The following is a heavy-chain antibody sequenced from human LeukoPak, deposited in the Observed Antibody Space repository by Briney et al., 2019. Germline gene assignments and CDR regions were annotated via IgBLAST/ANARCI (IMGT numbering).Heavy chain of an antibody. CDR2: IYYSGST. J-gene: IGHJ4*02. V-gene: IGHV4-59*12. CDR1: GCSISSYY. D-gene: IGHD3-10*01. CDR3: ARASPRLSRGPDH. Sequence: SETLSLTCTVSGCSISSYYWSWIRPPPGKGLEWIGYIYYSGSTNYNPSLKSRVTISVDTSKNQFSLKLISVTAADTAVYYCARASPRLSRGPDHWGQGTLVTVSS.